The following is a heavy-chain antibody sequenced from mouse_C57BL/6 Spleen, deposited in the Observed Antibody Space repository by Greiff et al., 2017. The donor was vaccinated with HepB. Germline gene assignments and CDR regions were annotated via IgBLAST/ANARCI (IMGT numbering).Heavy chain of an antibody. Sequence: QVQLQQSGPELVKPGASVKISCKASGYAFSSSWMNWVKQRPGKGLEWIGRIYPGDGDTNYNGKFKGKATLTADKSSSTAYMQLSSLTSEDSAVYFCARPIYYDYESAMDYWGQGTSVTVSS. CDR1: GYAFSSSW. J-gene: IGHJ4*01. CDR2: IYPGDGDT. D-gene: IGHD2-4*01. V-gene: IGHV1-82*01. CDR3: ARPIYYDYESAMDY.